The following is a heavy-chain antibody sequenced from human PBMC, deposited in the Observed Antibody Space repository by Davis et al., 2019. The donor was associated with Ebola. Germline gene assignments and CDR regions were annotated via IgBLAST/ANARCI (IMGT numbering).Heavy chain of an antibody. Sequence: PGGSLRLSCAASGFTFSGSAMHWVRQASGKGLEWVGRIRSKANRYATAYAASVKGRFTISRDDSKNTAYLQMNSLKTEDTAVYYCTSTVDTADYWGQGTLVTVSS. J-gene: IGHJ4*02. V-gene: IGHV3-73*01. CDR1: GFTFSGSA. CDR3: TSTVDTADY. CDR2: IRSKANRYAT. D-gene: IGHD5-18*01.